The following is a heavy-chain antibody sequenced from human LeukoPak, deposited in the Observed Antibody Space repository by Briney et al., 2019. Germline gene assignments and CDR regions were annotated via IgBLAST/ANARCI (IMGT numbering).Heavy chain of an antibody. V-gene: IGHV4-34*01. CDR2: INHSGST. Sequence: SETLSLTCAVYGGSFSGYYWSWIRQPPGKGLEWIGEINHSGSTNYNPSLKSRVTISVDTSKNQFSLKLSSVTAADTAVYYCASRRAARYGFDYWGQGTLVTVSS. D-gene: IGHD1-1*01. CDR3: ASRRAARYGFDY. J-gene: IGHJ4*02. CDR1: GGSFSGYY.